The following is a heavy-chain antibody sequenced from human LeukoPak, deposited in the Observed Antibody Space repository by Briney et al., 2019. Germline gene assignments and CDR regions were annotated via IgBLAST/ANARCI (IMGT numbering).Heavy chain of an antibody. V-gene: IGHV1-69*04. D-gene: IGHD6-13*01. Sequence: GASVKVSCKASGGTFSSYAISWVRQTPGQGLEWMGRIIPILGIANYAQKFQGRVTITADKSTSTAYMELSSLRSEDTAVYYCARGGQPGIAAAGVDYWGQGTLVTVSS. CDR3: ARGGQPGIAAAGVDY. CDR1: GGTFSSYA. CDR2: IIPILGIA. J-gene: IGHJ4*02.